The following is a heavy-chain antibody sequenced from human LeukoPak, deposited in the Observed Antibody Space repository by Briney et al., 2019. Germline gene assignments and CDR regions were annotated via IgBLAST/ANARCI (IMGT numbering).Heavy chain of an antibody. Sequence: GGSLRLSCAASGFTFDDYAMHWVRQAPGKGLEWVSLISGDGGSTYYADSVKGRSTISRDNSKNSLYLQMNSLRTEDTALYYCAKDIGLLQWLLNYFDYWGQGTLVTVSS. CDR3: AKDIGLLQWLLNYFDY. CDR2: ISGDGGST. D-gene: IGHD6-19*01. J-gene: IGHJ4*02. CDR1: GFTFDDYA. V-gene: IGHV3-43*02.